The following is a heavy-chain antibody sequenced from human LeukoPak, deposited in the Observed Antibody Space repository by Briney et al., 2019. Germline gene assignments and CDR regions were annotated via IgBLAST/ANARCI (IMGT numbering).Heavy chain of an antibody. Sequence: PSETLSLTCTVSGGSISSGVYCWSWIRQRPGEGLQWIGYICSSGSAYYNPSLKSRVTMSIDTSNNQFSLKLNSVTAADTAVYYCARDGGGSLYGMDVWGQXTTVTVSS. CDR2: ICSSGSA. J-gene: IGHJ6*02. D-gene: IGHD2-15*01. CDR3: ARDGGGSLYGMDV. V-gene: IGHV4-31*03. CDR1: GGSISSGVYC.